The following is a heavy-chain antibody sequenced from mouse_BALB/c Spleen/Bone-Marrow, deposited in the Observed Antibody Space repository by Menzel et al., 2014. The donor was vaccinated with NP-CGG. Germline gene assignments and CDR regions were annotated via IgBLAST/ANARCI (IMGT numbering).Heavy chain of an antibody. Sequence: EVQLQESGGGLVQPGGSLKLSCAASGFDFSRYWMSWVRQAPGKGLEWIGEINPDSSTINYTPSLKDKFIISRNNAKNTLYLQMSKVRSEDTALYYCARLNYYGNLFVWGAGTTVTVSS. CDR1: GFDFSRYW. D-gene: IGHD1-1*01. CDR2: INPDSSTI. CDR3: ARLNYYGNLFV. J-gene: IGHJ1*01. V-gene: IGHV4-1*02.